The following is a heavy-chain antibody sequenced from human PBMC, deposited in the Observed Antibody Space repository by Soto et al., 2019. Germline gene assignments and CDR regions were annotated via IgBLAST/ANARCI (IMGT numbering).Heavy chain of an antibody. CDR1: GGIFSSYA. CDR2: IIPIFGTA. Sequence: QEQLVQSGAEVKKPGSSVKVSCKASGGIFSSYAISWVRQAPGQGLEWMGGIIPIFGTANYAPKFQGRVTITADEYTTTAYMDLSRLKYENTAIYYCARGGSGYVWFNEFWGQGTLVTVSS. V-gene: IGHV1-69*01. J-gene: IGHJ4*02. CDR3: ARGGSGYVWFNEF. D-gene: IGHD3-22*01.